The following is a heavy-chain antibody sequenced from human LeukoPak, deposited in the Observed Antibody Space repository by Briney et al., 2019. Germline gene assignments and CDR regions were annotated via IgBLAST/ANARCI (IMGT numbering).Heavy chain of an antibody. CDR1: GFTFCSYW. CDR3: ARSQLSYYNYYMDV. D-gene: IGHD1-1*01. J-gene: IGHJ6*03. V-gene: IGHV3-74*01. Sequence: GGSLRLSCAASGFTFCSYWMHWVRQAPGKGLVWVSRINSDGSSTSYADSVKGRFTISRDNAKNTLYLQMNSLRAEDTAVYYCARSQLSYYNYYMDVWGKGTTVTVSS. CDR2: INSDGSST.